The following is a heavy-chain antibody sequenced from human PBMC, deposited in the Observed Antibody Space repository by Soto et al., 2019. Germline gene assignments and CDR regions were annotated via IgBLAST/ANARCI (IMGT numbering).Heavy chain of an antibody. Sequence: QVHLVQSGAEVKKPGASVRVSCKASGYTFTKYALHWVRQAPGQRLEWMGWINAGNGNTEYSQKFLGRVTIARDTSANTVYMELSGLRFEDTAVYYCARVRMGDYYDSSGYYRNDPFDIWGQGTMVTVSS. CDR1: GYTFTKYA. D-gene: IGHD3-22*01. CDR2: INAGNGNT. V-gene: IGHV1-3*01. J-gene: IGHJ3*02. CDR3: ARVRMGDYYDSSGYYRNDPFDI.